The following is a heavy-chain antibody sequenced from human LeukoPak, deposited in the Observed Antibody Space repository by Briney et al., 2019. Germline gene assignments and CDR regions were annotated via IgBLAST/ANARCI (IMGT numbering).Heavy chain of an antibody. V-gene: IGHV3-30*02. CDR2: IWYDGNEK. CDR3: ATEQEGRRAAFDY. Sequence: PGGSLRLSCVASGFTFSTYGMHWVRQAPGKGLEWVAFIWYDGNEKYYADSAKGRFTISRDNSKNTLYLQMNSLRGEDTAIYYCATEQEGRRAAFDYWGQGTLVTVSS. CDR1: GFTFSTYG. D-gene: IGHD1/OR15-1a*01. J-gene: IGHJ4*02.